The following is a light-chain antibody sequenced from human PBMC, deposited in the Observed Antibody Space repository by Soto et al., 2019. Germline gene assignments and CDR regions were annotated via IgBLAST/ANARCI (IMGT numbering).Light chain of an antibody. CDR2: EVS. V-gene: IGLV2-14*01. CDR1: SSDVGVYNY. J-gene: IGLJ1*01. CDR3: CSYTNTNTIV. Sequence: QSVLTQPASVSGSPGQSITISCTGTSSDVGVYNYVSWYQQHPGKAPKVMIYEVSHRPSGVSNRFSGSKSGNTASLTISGLKAEDEAAYCCSYTNTNTIVFGTGTKLTV.